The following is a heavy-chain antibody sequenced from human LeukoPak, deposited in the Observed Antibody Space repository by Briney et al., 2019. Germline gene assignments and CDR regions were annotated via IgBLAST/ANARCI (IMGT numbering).Heavy chain of an antibody. V-gene: IGHV3-9*01. J-gene: IGHJ4*02. CDR3: AKDKASTTSGFDY. CDR2: ISWNSGSI. D-gene: IGHD1-1*01. CDR1: GFTFDDYA. Sequence: GGSLRLSCAASGFTFDDYAMRWVRQAPGKGLEWVSGISWNSGSIGYADSVKGRFTISRDNAKNSLYLQMNSLRAEDTALYYCAKDKASTTSGFDYWGQGTLVTVSS.